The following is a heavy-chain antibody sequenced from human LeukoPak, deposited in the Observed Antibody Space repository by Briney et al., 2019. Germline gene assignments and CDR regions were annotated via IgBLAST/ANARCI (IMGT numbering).Heavy chain of an antibody. CDR1: GYTFTGYY. CDR3: ARVDRGYCSSTSCSSRRWFDP. D-gene: IGHD2-2*01. Sequence: ASVKVSCKASGYTFTGYYMHWVRQAPGQGLEWMGWINPNSGGTNYAQKFQGRVSMTRDTSITTAYMEMSGLKSDDTAVYYCARVDRGYCSSTSCSSRRWFDPWGQGTLVTVSS. J-gene: IGHJ5*02. V-gene: IGHV1-2*02. CDR2: INPNSGGT.